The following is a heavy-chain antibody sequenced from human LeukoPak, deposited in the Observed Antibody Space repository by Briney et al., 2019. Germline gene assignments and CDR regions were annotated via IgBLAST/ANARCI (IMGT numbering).Heavy chain of an antibody. CDR3: ARAIAVAGTGDY. D-gene: IGHD6-19*01. CDR2: INPNSGGT. CDR1: GYIFTNYD. V-gene: IGHV1-2*02. J-gene: IGHJ4*02. Sequence: ASVKVSCKASGYIFTNYDIHWVRQTPEQGLEWMGWINPNSGGTNYAQKFQGRVTMTRDTSISTAYMELSRLRSDDTAVYYCARAIAVAGTGDYWGQGTLVTVSS.